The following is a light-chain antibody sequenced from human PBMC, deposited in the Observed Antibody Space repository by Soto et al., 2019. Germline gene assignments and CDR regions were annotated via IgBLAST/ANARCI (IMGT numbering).Light chain of an antibody. CDR3: MQALQSPRT. J-gene: IGKJ2*01. CDR2: LGS. V-gene: IGKV2-28*01. CDR1: QRRLNSNGYNY. Sequence: MTQSPLSLPVATRERAPISFNARQRRLNSNGYNYLDWYLQRPGQSPQLLIYLGSNRASGVPDRFSGSGSGTDFTLKISRVEDEDVGVYYCMQALQSPRTFCQGTKV.